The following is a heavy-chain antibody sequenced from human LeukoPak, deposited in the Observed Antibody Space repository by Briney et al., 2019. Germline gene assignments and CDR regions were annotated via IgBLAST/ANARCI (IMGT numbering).Heavy chain of an antibody. D-gene: IGHD6-13*01. CDR1: GGSISSYY. Sequence: SETLSLTCTVSGGSISSYYWSWIRQPPGKGLEWIGYIYYSGSTNYNSSLKSRVTISVDTSKNQFSLKLSSVTAADTAVYYCARVVSSSWYALRAPDYWGQGTLVTVSS. V-gene: IGHV4-59*01. J-gene: IGHJ4*02. CDR3: ARVVSSSWYALRAPDY. CDR2: IYYSGST.